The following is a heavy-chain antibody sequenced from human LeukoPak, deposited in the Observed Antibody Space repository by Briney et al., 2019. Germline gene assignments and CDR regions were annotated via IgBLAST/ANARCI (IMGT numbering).Heavy chain of an antibody. CDR3: ARGGDILTGYYNDYRRFDY. D-gene: IGHD3-9*01. Sequence: SETLSLTCTVSGYSISSGYYWGWIRQPPGKGLEWVGSIYHSGSTYYNPSLKSRVTISVDTSKNQFSLKLSSVTAADTAVYYCARGGDILTGYYNDYRRFDYWGQGTLVTVSS. J-gene: IGHJ4*02. CDR1: GYSISSGYY. V-gene: IGHV4-38-2*02. CDR2: IYHSGST.